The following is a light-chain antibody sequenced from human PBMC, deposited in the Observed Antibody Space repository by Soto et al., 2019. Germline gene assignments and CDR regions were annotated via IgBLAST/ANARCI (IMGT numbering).Light chain of an antibody. CDR1: NIGSKS. Sequence: SYELTQPPSVSGAPGKTARITCGGNNIGSKSVHWYQQKAGQAPILAMYYDSDRPSGLPERFSGSNSGNTATLTISTVEAGDEADYYCQVWDISSNHVVFGGGTKVTVL. J-gene: IGLJ2*01. CDR2: YDS. V-gene: IGLV3-21*04. CDR3: QVWDISSNHVV.